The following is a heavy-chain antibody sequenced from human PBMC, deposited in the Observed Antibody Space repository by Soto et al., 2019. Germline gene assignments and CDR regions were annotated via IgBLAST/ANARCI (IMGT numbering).Heavy chain of an antibody. D-gene: IGHD3-9*01. V-gene: IGHV4-34*01. CDR3: ARESDDILTGPPWVWYFDL. CDR1: GGSLSGYY. Sequence: QVQLQQWGAGPLRPLETLSLTCGVSGGSLSGYYWAWIRQPPGKGLEWIGESNDRGSINYNPSLKSRVSISADTSKNHDSLNLRSVPAADTAVYYCARESDDILTGPPWVWYFDLWGRGTLVTVSS. J-gene: IGHJ2*01. CDR2: SNDRGSI.